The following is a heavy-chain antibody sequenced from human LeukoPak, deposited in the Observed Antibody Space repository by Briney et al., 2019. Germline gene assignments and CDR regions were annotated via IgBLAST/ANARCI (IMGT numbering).Heavy chain of an antibody. J-gene: IGHJ4*02. V-gene: IGHV3-7*01. CDR2: IMQDGNDK. CDR1: GFTFRTYC. D-gene: IGHD3-9*01. Sequence: GGSLRLSCAASGFTFRTYCMSWVRQAPGKGLEWVANIMQDGNDKYYVDSVKGRFTISRDNAKNSLYLQLNSLRAGDTALYFCAKDRRRDDVLTGSFSDWGQGTLVTVSS. CDR3: AKDRRRDDVLTGSFSD.